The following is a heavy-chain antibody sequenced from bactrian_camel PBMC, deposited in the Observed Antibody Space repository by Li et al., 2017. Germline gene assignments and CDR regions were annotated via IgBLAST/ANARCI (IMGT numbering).Heavy chain of an antibody. CDR1: GDTYTSNY. CDR3: AFAPGLTLRRGFLGADDHKS. D-gene: IGHD3*01. V-gene: IGHV3S40*01. Sequence: EVQLVESGGGSVQAGGSLTLSCVFSGDTYTSNYMSWFRQAPGEEREGVARISSKGSITRYADSVKGRFTISRDNERPTMYLQMNNLTPEDTAIYYCAFAPGLTLRRGFLGADDHKSWGRGPRSPSP. J-gene: IGHJ6*01. CDR2: ISSKGSIT.